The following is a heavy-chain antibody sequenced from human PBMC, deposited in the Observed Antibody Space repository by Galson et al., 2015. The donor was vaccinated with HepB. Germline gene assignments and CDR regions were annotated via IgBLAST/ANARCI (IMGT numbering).Heavy chain of an antibody. Sequence: SVKVSCKVSGYTLTELSMHWVRQAPGKGLEWMGGFDPEDGETIYAQKFQGRVTMTEDTSTDTAYMELSSLRSEDTAVYFCATTSSGSFYLLHYWGQGTLVTVSS. J-gene: IGHJ4*02. CDR3: ATTSSGSFYLLHY. CDR2: FDPEDGET. V-gene: IGHV1-24*01. CDR1: GYTLTELS. D-gene: IGHD1-26*01.